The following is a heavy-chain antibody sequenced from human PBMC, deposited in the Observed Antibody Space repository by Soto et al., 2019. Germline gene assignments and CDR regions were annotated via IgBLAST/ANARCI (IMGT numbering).Heavy chain of an antibody. CDR3: ARGEAEDVYTPYDYVWGSYNY. J-gene: IGHJ4*02. D-gene: IGHD3-16*01. CDR1: GFTFSSYW. V-gene: IGHV3-74*01. CDR2: INSDGSST. Sequence: GGSLRLSCAASGFTFSSYWMHWVRQAPGKGLVWVSRINSDGSSTSYADSVKGRFTISRDNAKNTLYLQMNSLRAEDTAVYYCARGEAEDVYTPYDYVWGSYNYWGQGTLVTVSS.